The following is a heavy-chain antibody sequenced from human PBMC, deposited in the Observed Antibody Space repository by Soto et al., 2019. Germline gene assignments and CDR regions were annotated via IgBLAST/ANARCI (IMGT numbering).Heavy chain of an antibody. CDR2: IYHSGST. D-gene: IGHD4-17*01. V-gene: IGHV4-38-2*01. CDR1: GYSISSGYY. CDR3: ARVPGASYGGSRVDYFDY. Sequence: SETLSLTCAVSGYSISSGYYWGWIRQPPGKGLEWIGSIYHSGSTYYNPSPKSRVTISVDTSKNQFSLKLSSVTAADTAVYYCARVPGASYGGSRVDYFDYWGQGTPVTVSS. J-gene: IGHJ4*02.